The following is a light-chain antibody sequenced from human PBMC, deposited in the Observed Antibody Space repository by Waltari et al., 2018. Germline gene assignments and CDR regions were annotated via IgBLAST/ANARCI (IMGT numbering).Light chain of an antibody. CDR2: TAS. V-gene: IGKV1-9*01. Sequence: DIQLTQSPSFMSASVGDRVTITCRASHYINTDLAWYQQKPGKVPKLLIYTASFLQSGVPSRFSGSGSGTEFTLSISSLQPEDFATYLCQQSKTYPLTFGGGTKVEIK. CDR3: QQSKTYPLT. J-gene: IGKJ4*01. CDR1: HYINTD.